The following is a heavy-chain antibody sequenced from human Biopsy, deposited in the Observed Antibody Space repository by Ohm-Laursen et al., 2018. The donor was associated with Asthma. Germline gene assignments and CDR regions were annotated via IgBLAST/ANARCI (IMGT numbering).Heavy chain of an antibody. CDR2: ISFDGSNK. D-gene: IGHD1-26*01. CDR1: GFTFSNYG. CDR3: AKDVFPGWEVRRGPDY. Sequence: SLRLSCAASGFTFSNYGMHWVRQAPGKGLDWVAVISFDGSNKNYTDSVKGRFTISRDNSKNTMYLEMNSLRAEDTAVYYYAKDVFPGWEVRRGPDYWGQGTLVTVSS. V-gene: IGHV3-30*18. J-gene: IGHJ4*02.